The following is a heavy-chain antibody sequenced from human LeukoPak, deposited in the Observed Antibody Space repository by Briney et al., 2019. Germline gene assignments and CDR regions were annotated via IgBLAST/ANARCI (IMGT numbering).Heavy chain of an antibody. CDR3: ATSTITHTRDP. J-gene: IGHJ5*02. CDR2: INPFSDAI. D-gene: IGHD1-1*01. V-gene: IGHV1-2*02. CDR1: EYTFSDFY. Sequence: ASVKVSCKLSEYTFSDFYLNWVRQAPGQGLEWMAWINPFSDAISYAQKFQGRVTMTWDMSTTTVFMELSRLRSDDTAVYYCATSTITHTRDPWGQGTLVTVSS.